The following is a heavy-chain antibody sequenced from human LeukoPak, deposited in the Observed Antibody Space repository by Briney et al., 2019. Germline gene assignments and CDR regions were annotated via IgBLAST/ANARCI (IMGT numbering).Heavy chain of an antibody. CDR1: GGSISSSSYY. Sequence: PSETLSLTCTVSGGSISSSSYYWGWIRQPPGKGLEWIGSIYYSGSTNYNPSLKSRVTISVDTSKNQFSLKLSSVTAADTAVYYCARLAAAGTGWFDPWGQGTLVTVSS. D-gene: IGHD6-13*01. J-gene: IGHJ5*02. CDR3: ARLAAAGTGWFDP. V-gene: IGHV4-39*07. CDR2: IYYSGST.